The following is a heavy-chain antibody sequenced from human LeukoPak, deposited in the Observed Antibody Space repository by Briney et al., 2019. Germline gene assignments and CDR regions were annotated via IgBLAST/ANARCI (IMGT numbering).Heavy chain of an antibody. CDR2: IYYSGST. J-gene: IGHJ6*03. D-gene: IGHD3-3*01. CDR3: ARVQGVLRFLEWNYYYYMDV. V-gene: IGHV4-39*07. Sequence: PSETLSLTCTLSGGSISSSSYYCGWIRQPPWKGLEWIGSIYYSGSTYYNPSLKSRVTISVDTSKNQFSLKLSSVTAADTAVYYCARVQGVLRFLEWNYYYYMDVWGKGTRSPSP. CDR1: GGSISSSSYY.